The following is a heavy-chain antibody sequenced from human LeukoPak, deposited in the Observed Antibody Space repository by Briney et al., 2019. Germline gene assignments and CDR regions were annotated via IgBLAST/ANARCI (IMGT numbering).Heavy chain of an antibody. CDR3: ARAGSYYRGTFDY. CDR1: GFTFSSYE. V-gene: IGHV3-48*03. D-gene: IGHD3-10*01. J-gene: IGHJ4*02. Sequence: GGSLRLSCAASGFTFSSYEMNWVRQAPGKGLEWVSYISSSGSTIYYADSLKGRFTISRDNAKNSLYLQMNSLRAEDTAVYYCARAGSYYRGTFDYWGQGTLVTVSS. CDR2: ISSSGSTI.